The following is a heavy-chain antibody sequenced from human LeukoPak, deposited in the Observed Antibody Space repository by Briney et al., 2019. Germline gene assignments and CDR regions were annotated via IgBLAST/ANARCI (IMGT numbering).Heavy chain of an antibody. D-gene: IGHD2-21*02. Sequence: GGSLRLSCAASVYIFSSYSMNWVRQAPGKGLEWVSSISSGSSYIYYADSVKGRFTISRDNAKNSLYLQINSLRAEDTAVYYCAKDCGGDCYLAEYFQHWGQGTLVTVSS. CDR2: ISSGSSYI. CDR1: VYIFSSYS. V-gene: IGHV3-21*01. CDR3: AKDCGGDCYLAEYFQH. J-gene: IGHJ1*01.